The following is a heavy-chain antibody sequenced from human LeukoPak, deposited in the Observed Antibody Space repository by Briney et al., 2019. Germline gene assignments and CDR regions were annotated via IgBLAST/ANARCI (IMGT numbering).Heavy chain of an antibody. CDR2: INHSGST. J-gene: IGHJ4*02. CDR1: GGSFSGYY. Sequence: SETLSLTCAVYGGSFSGYYWSWIRQPPGKGLEWIGEINHSGSTNYNPSLKSRVTISVDTSKNQFSLKLSSVTAADTAVYYCARAFGPYAAIDYWGQGTLVTVSS. V-gene: IGHV4-34*01. CDR3: ARAFGPYAAIDY. D-gene: IGHD2-2*01.